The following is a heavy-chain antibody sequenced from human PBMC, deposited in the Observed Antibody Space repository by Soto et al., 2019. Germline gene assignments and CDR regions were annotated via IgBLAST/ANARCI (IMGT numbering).Heavy chain of an antibody. V-gene: IGHV3-30*18. J-gene: IGHJ6*02. CDR3: AKDVVVGATTGLGDYYYYYGMDV. CDR2: ISYDGSNK. CDR1: GFTFSSYG. D-gene: IGHD1-26*01. Sequence: QVQLVESGGGVVQPGRSLRLSCAASGFTFSSYGMHWVRQAPGKGLEWVAVISYDGSNKYYADSGKGRFTISRDNSKNTLYLQMNSLIAEDTAVYYCAKDVVVGATTGLGDYYYYYGMDVWGQGTTVTVAS.